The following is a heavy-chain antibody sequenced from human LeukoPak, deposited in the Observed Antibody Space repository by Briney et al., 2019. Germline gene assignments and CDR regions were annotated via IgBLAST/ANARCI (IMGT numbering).Heavy chain of an antibody. D-gene: IGHD4-17*01. J-gene: IGHJ4*02. CDR1: GFIFSSYS. CDR2: ISSSSSTI. Sequence: GGSLRLSCAASGFIFSSYSMNWVRQAPGKGLEWVSYISSSSSTIYYADSVKGRFTISRDNAKNSLYLQMNSLRDEDTAVYYCARMAGNNYGDYDHYWGQGTLVTVSS. CDR3: ARMAGNNYGDYDHY. V-gene: IGHV3-48*02.